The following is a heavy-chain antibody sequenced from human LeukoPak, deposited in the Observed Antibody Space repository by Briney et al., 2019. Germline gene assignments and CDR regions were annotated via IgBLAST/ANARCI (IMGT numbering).Heavy chain of an antibody. CDR3: AKHLGVLEQWLAHHFDY. V-gene: IGHV3-23*01. J-gene: IGHJ4*02. CDR2: ISGSGGST. Sequence: PGGSLRLSCAASGFTFSSYAMSWVRQAPGKGLEWVSAISGSGGSTYYADSVKGRFTISRDNSKNTLYLQMNSLRAEDTAVYYCAKHLGVLEQWLAHHFDYWGQGTLVTVSS. D-gene: IGHD6-19*01. CDR1: GFTFSSYA.